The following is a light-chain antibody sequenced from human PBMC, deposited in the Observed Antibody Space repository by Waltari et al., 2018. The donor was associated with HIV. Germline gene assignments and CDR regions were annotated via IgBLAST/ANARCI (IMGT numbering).Light chain of an antibody. CDR1: RSLLNSPDNRNY. Sequence: DIVMTQSPDSLALSLGERATINCKSNRSLLNSPDNRNYLAWYQQKPGQSPRLLLYWASTRESGVPARFIGGGSETEFTLTITNVQAEDAAVYYCHQYFSVFPSTFGGGKTVEI. V-gene: IGKV4-1*01. CDR2: WAS. CDR3: HQYFSVFPST. J-gene: IGKJ4*01.